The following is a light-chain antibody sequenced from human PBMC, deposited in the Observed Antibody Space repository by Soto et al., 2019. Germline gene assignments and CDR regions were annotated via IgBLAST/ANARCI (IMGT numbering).Light chain of an antibody. V-gene: IGLV2-8*01. CDR1: SSDVGGYNY. Sequence: QSALTQPPSASGSPGQSVTISCTGASSDVGGYNYVSWYQQHPGKAPKLMIYEVSKRPSGVPDRFSGSKSGNTASLTVSGLQAEDEADYFYSSYAGNGYVLGTGTKVTVL. CDR2: EVS. J-gene: IGLJ1*01. CDR3: SSYAGNGYV.